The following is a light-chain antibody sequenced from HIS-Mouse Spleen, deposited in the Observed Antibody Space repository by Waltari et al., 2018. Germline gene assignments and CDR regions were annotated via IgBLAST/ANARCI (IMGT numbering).Light chain of an antibody. CDR2: RNK. J-gene: IGLJ3*02. Sequence: QSVLTQPPSASGTPGQRVTISCSGSSSNIGSNSVSWYQQLPGTAPKLLIYRNKQRPSGVPDRFSGSKSGTSASLAISGLRSEDEADYYCAAWDDSLSGPVFGGGTKLTVL. V-gene: IGLV1-47*01. CDR3: AAWDDSLSGPV. CDR1: SSNIGSNS.